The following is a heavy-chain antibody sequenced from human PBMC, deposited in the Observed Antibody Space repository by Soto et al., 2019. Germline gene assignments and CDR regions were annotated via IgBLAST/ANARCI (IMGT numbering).Heavy chain of an antibody. CDR3: AAVPITMVRGVIVNYYYNGMDV. V-gene: IGHV1-58*01. CDR1: GFTFTSSA. CDR2: IVVGSGNT. D-gene: IGHD3-10*01. Sequence: SVKVSCKASGFTFTSSAVQWVRQARGQRLEWIGWIVVGSGNTNYAQKFQERVTITRDMSTSTAYMELSSLRSEDTAVYYCAAVPITMVRGVIVNYYYNGMDVWGQGATVTVSS. J-gene: IGHJ6*02.